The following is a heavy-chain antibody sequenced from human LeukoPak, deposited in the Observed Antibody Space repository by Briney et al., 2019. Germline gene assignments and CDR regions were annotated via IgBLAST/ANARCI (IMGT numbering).Heavy chain of an antibody. V-gene: IGHV3-9*02. CDR1: GFTSDDYA. D-gene: IGHD3-9*01. Sequence: GGSLRLSCAASGFTSDDYAMHWVRQAPGKGLEWVSGISWNSGSIGYADSVKGRFTISRDNAKNSLYLQVNSLRAEDTALYYCAKDNGDILTGYYANWGQGTLVTVSS. J-gene: IGHJ4*02. CDR3: AKDNGDILTGYYAN. CDR2: ISWNSGSI.